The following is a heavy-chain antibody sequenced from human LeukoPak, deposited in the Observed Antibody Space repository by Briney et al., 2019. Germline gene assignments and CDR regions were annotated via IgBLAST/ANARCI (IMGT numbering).Heavy chain of an antibody. Sequence: GGSLRLSCAASGFTVSSNYMHWVRQAPGKGLEWVAVISYDGSNKYYADSVKGRFTISRDNSKNTLYLQMNSLRAEDTAVYYCATPNYYDSSGNYFDYWGQGTLVTVSS. CDR3: ATPNYYDSSGNYFDY. D-gene: IGHD3-22*01. CDR2: ISYDGSNK. J-gene: IGHJ4*02. V-gene: IGHV3-30-3*01. CDR1: GFTVSSNY.